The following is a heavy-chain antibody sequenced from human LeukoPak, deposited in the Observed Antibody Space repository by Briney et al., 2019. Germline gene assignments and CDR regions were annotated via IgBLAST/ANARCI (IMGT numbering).Heavy chain of an antibody. Sequence: SETLSLTCTVSGDPMSSGGYYWDWIRQPPGKGLEWIGYIYSSGTTRYNPSLKSRVTISVDTSKNHFSLNLSSMTAADTAVYYCARDNPVPVWGQGALVTVSS. V-gene: IGHV4-61*03. J-gene: IGHJ4*02. CDR3: ARDNPVPV. CDR2: IYSSGTT. CDR1: GDPMSSGGYY. D-gene: IGHD6-6*01.